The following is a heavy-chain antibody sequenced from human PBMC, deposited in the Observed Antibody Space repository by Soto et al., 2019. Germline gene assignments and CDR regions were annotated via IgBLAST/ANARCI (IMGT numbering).Heavy chain of an antibody. J-gene: IGHJ6*02. Sequence: LRLSCAASGFTFSSYDMHWVRQATGKGLEWVSAIGTAGDTYYPGSVKGRFTISRENAKNSLYLQMNSLRAGDTAVYYCARGDYYGSGRRNYGMDVWGQGTTVTGSS. CDR1: GFTFSSYD. CDR2: IGTAGDT. CDR3: ARGDYYGSGRRNYGMDV. D-gene: IGHD3-10*01. V-gene: IGHV3-13*01.